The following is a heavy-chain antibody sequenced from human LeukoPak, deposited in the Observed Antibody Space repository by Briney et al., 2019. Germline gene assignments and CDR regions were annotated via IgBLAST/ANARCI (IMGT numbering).Heavy chain of an antibody. CDR1: GYTLTELS. Sequence: ASVKVSCKVSGYTLTELSMHWVRQAPGKGLEWMGGFDPEDGETIYAQKFQGRVTMTEDTSTDTAYMELSSLRSEDTAVYYCATEYYDSSGYRGGAFDIWGQETMVTVSS. J-gene: IGHJ3*02. CDR3: ATEYYDSSGYRGGAFDI. D-gene: IGHD3-22*01. V-gene: IGHV1-24*01. CDR2: FDPEDGET.